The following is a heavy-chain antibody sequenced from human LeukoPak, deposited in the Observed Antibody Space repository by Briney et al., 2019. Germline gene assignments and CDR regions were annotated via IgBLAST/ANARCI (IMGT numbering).Heavy chain of an antibody. J-gene: IGHJ4*02. Sequence: PGESLKISCKGSGYSFTSYWISCVRQMPGKGLVWMGRIVPSDSYTNYSPSFQGHVTISADKSISTAYLQWSSLKASDTAMYYCARLEKTVTYDLHYWGQGTLVTVSS. D-gene: IGHD4-17*01. CDR3: ARLEKTVTYDLHY. CDR1: GYSFTSYW. V-gene: IGHV5-10-1*01. CDR2: IVPSDSYT.